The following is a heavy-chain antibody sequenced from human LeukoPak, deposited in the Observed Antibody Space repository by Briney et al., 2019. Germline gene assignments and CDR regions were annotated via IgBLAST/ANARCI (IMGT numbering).Heavy chain of an antibody. V-gene: IGHV3-23*01. D-gene: IGHD6-13*01. CDR2: ISGSGGST. CDR3: AKDRGSSSPWHLDY. Sequence: ASLRLSCAASGFTFSSYARSWVRQAPGQELEWVSAISGSGGSTYYTDSVKGRFTISRDNSKNTLYLKMNSLRAEDTAVYYCAKDRGSSSPWHLDYWGQGTLVTVSS. CDR1: GFTFSSYA. J-gene: IGHJ4*02.